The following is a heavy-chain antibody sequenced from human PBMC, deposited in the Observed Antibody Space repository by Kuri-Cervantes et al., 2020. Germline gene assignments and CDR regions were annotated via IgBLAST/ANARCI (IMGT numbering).Heavy chain of an antibody. V-gene: IGHV4-4*02. CDR1: GGSISSSNW. Sequence: SETLSLTCVVSGGSISSSNWWSWVRQPPGKGLEWIGEIYHSGSTNYNPSLKSRVTISVDKSKNQFSLKLSSVTAADTAVYYCARISVDLYLDYYYMDGWGKGTTVTVSS. CDR2: IYHSGST. J-gene: IGHJ6*03. CDR3: ARISVDLYLDYYYMDG. D-gene: IGHD2-8*01.